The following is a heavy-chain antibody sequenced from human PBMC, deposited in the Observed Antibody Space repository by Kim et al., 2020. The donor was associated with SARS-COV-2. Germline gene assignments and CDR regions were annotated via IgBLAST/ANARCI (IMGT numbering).Heavy chain of an antibody. V-gene: IGHV3-21*06. J-gene: IGHJ5*02. CDR3: ARAHCIAARGWFNT. CDR1: GFDFSYYS. Sequence: GGSLRLSCVASGFDFSYYSMNWVRQAPGKGLEWVSSSRSSPDYRYYTDSVKGRFTVSRDDATNTLFLQMNNLRAEDTAIYYCARAHCIAARGWFNTWGPG. D-gene: IGHD6-6*01. CDR2: SRSSPDYR.